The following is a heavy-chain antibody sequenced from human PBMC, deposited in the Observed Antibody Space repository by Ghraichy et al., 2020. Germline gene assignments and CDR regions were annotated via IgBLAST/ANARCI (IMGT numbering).Heavy chain of an antibody. J-gene: IGHJ4*02. CDR2: ISHIGST. V-gene: IGHV4-30-2*01. D-gene: IGHD5-18*01. CDR1: GGSISSGGYS. Sequence: SETLSLTCAVSGGSISSGGYSWSWIRQPPGKGLEWIGYISHIGSTYYNPPLKSRVSISRDTSKNQFSLELSSVTAADTAVYYCAGSRIQLWLFELWGQGTPVTVSS. CDR3: AGSRIQLWLFEL.